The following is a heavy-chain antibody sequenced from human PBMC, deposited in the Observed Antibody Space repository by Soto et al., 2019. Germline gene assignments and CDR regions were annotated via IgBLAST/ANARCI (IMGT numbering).Heavy chain of an antibody. CDR1: GGSISSYY. J-gene: IGHJ6*02. CDR3: ARRAPYYYYGMDV. V-gene: IGHV4-59*08. CDR2: IYYSGST. Sequence: SETLSLTCTVSGGSISSYYWSWIRQPPGKGLEWIGYIYYSGSTNYNPSLKSRVTISVDTSKNQFSLKLSSVTAADTAVYYCARRAPYYYYGMDVWGQGTTVTVSS.